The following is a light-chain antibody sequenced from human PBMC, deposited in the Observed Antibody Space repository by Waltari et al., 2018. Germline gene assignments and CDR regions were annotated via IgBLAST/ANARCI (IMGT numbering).Light chain of an antibody. Sequence: DIQMTQSPSTLSASVGDRVTISCRASQSIITWLAWYQQKPGKAPKLLVYKASSLESGVPSRCSGSGSGTEFNLTISSLQADDFATYYCQQYNKYPLTFGGGTKVEI. CDR1: QSIITW. CDR3: QQYNKYPLT. J-gene: IGKJ4*01. CDR2: KAS. V-gene: IGKV1-5*03.